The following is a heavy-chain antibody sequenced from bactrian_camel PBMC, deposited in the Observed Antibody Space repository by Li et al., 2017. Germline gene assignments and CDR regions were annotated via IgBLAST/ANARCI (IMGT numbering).Heavy chain of an antibody. CDR3: AADWPSSVDYGLDTPCETQRGSFGY. J-gene: IGHJ6*01. Sequence: VQLVESGGGSVQVGGSLRLSCTASRDTLDLGSKCMAWFRQDPGKEREAIATISSGDSTTYADSVKGRFTMSRDNAKNTVYLQMTSLQPEDTAVYYCAADWPSSVDYGLDTPCETQRGSFGYMGQGTQVTVS. CDR2: ISSGDST. V-gene: IGHV3S53*01. CDR1: RDTLDLGSKC. D-gene: IGHD5*01.